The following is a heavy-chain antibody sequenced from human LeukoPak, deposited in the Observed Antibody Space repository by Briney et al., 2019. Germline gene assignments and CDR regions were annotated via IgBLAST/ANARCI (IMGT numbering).Heavy chain of an antibody. D-gene: IGHD3-10*01. CDR2: ITSGGST. CDR3: AKVFSPIWFGELFGLDY. J-gene: IGHJ4*02. CDR1: GFTFSNDV. Sequence: GGSLRLSCAASGFTFSNDVMRWVRQAPGKGLEWVSSITSGGSTYYADSVKGRFTISRDNSKNTLYLQMNSLRAEDTAVYYCAKVFSPIWFGELFGLDYWGQGTLVTVSS. V-gene: IGHV3-23*01.